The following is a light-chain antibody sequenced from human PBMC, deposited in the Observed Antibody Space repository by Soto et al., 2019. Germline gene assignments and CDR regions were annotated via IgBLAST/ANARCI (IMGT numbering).Light chain of an antibody. CDR3: MQALQTRT. CDR1: QSLLHSNGYNY. J-gene: IGKJ2*02. CDR2: LGS. V-gene: IGKV2-28*01. Sequence: DIVMTQSPLSLPVTPGEPASISCRSSQSLLHSNGYNYLDWYLQKPGQSPQLLIYLGSNRASGVPDRFSGSGSGTDFKLKISRVEAEDVGVYYCMQALQTRTFGQGTKLEIK.